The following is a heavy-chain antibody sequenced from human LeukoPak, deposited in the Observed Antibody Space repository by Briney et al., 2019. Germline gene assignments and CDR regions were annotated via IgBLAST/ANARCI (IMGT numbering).Heavy chain of an antibody. V-gene: IGHV4-59*01. D-gene: IGHD3-3*02. CDR3: ARGAISYLDY. Sequence: SETLSLTCTVSGGSLSSYYWSWIRQPPGKGLEWIGYIYYSGSTSYNPSLKSRVTISVDTSKNQFSLKLSSVTAADTAVYYCARGAISYLDYWGQGTLVTVSS. CDR2: IYYSGST. J-gene: IGHJ4*02. CDR1: GGSLSSYY.